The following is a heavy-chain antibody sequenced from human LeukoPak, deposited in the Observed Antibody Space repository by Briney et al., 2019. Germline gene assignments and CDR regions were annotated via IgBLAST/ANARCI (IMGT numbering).Heavy chain of an antibody. CDR2: ISGYNGDT. D-gene: IGHD6-19*01. Sequence: GASVKVSYKASGYTFTNYGLSWVRQAPGQGLEWMGWISGYNGDTNYAQEFQGRVSMTTDTSTNTGYMELRSLRSDDTAIYYCARRRIVAGTDAFDIWGQGTMVTVSS. J-gene: IGHJ3*02. CDR1: GYTFTNYG. CDR3: ARRRIVAGTDAFDI. V-gene: IGHV1-18*01.